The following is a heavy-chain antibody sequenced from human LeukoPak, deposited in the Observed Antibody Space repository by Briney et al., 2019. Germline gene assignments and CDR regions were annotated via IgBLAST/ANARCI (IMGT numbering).Heavy chain of an antibody. Sequence: PGGSLRLSRAASGFTFSSYAMSWVRQAPGKGLEWVSAISGSGVSTYYADSVKGRSTTSRDNSKNTLYLQMNTLRAEDTAVYYCGKELLRYFDWGQGTLVTVSS. CDR2: ISGSGVST. V-gene: IGHV3-23*01. D-gene: IGHD3-9*01. CDR1: GFTFSSYA. CDR3: GKELLRYFD. J-gene: IGHJ4*02.